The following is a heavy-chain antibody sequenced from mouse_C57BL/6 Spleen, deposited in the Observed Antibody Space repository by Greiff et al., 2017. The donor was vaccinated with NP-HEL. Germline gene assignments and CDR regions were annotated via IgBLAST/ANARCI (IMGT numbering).Heavy chain of an antibody. CDR2: LDPSDSYT. J-gene: IGHJ2*01. V-gene: IGHV1-69*01. Sequence: QVQLKQPGAELVMPGASVKLSCKASGYTFTSYWMHWVTQRPGPGLAWIGELDPSDSYTNYNQKFKGTSTLTVDKSSRTAYMQRSSLTSEDSAVYYCARSIYYGNYPYYFDYWGQGTTLTVSS. CDR3: ARSIYYGNYPYYFDY. CDR1: GYTFTSYW. D-gene: IGHD2-1*01.